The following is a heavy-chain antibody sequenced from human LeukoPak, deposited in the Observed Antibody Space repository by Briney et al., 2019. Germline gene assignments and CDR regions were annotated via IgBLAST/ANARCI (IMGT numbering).Heavy chain of an antibody. V-gene: IGHV4-34*01. CDR1: GGSFSGYY. CDR3: ARALDSSGYNDAFDI. CDR2: INHSGST. Sequence: SETLSLTCAVYGGSFSGYYWSWIRQPPGKGLEWIGEINHSGSTNYNVSLKSRVTISVDTSKNQFSLMLTSVTAADTAVYYCARALDSSGYNDAFDIWGQGTMVTVSS. J-gene: IGHJ3*02. D-gene: IGHD3-22*01.